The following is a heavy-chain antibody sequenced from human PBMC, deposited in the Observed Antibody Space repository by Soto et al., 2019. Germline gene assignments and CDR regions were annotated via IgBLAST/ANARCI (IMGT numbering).Heavy chain of an antibody. Sequence: QVQLVESGGGLVKPGGSLRLSCAASRFTFSDYYMSWIRQAPGKGLEWVSYISSSGSTIYYADSVKGRFTISRDNAKNSLYVQMNSLRAEDTAVYYCASEGGCSTTSCPSGQYYMDVWGKGTTVTVSS. CDR2: ISSSGSTI. V-gene: IGHV3-11*01. D-gene: IGHD2-2*01. CDR1: RFTFSDYY. J-gene: IGHJ6*03. CDR3: ASEGGCSTTSCPSGQYYMDV.